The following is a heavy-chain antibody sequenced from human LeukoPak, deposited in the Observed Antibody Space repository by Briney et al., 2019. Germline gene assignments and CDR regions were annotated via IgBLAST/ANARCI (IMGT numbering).Heavy chain of an antibody. CDR1: GFTFYDXV. D-gene: IGHD3-22*01. CDR3: AKAYKYHSSGYLTHGFDI. V-gene: IGHV3-43*02. J-gene: IGHJ3*02. CDR2: ITGDGGTT. Sequence: RLSCAASGFTFYDXVIHWVRQGPGRALEWVSLITGDGGTTYYADSVKGRFAISREKRKNSLYLQMNSLRSEDTASYYCAKAYKYHSSGYLTHGFDIWGQGTXVTXS.